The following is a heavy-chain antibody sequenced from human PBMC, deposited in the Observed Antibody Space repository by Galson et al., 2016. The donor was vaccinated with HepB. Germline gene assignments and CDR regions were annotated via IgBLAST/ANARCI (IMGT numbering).Heavy chain of an antibody. V-gene: IGHV1-69*13. D-gene: IGHD6-19*01. CDR3: ARDLEVVAGHGMGV. Sequence: SVKVSCKASGGTFMNYAINWVRQAPGQGLEWMGRMIPVFGTANYAQKFQGRITITADESTITVYMELSSLRSEDTAVYYCARDLEVVAGHGMGVWGRGTTVTVSS. J-gene: IGHJ6*02. CDR1: GGTFMNYA. CDR2: MIPVFGTA.